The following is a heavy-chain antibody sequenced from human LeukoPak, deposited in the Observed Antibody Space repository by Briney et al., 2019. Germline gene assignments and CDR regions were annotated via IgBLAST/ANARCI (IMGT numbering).Heavy chain of an antibody. V-gene: IGHV1-18*01. J-gene: IGHJ4*02. CDR1: GYTFTSYG. Sequence: ASVKVSCKASGYTFTSYGISWVRQAPGQGLEWMGWISGYNGNTNYAQKLQGRVTMATDTSTSTAYMELRSLRSDDTAVYYCARVYSSSWYVDYWGQGTLVTVSS. CDR2: ISGYNGNT. CDR3: ARVYSSSWYVDY. D-gene: IGHD6-13*01.